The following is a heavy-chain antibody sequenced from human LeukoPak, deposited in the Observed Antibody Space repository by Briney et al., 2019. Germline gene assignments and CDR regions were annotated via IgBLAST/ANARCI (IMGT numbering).Heavy chain of an antibody. V-gene: IGHV4-34*01. CDR2: INHSGST. Sequence: SETLSLTCAVYGGSFSGYYWSWLRQPPGKGLEWIGEINHSGSTNYNPSLKSRVTISVDTSKNQFSLKLSSVTAADPAVYYCARSASYYFDYWGQGTLVTVSS. J-gene: IGHJ4*02. CDR1: GGSFSGYY. CDR3: ARSASYYFDY.